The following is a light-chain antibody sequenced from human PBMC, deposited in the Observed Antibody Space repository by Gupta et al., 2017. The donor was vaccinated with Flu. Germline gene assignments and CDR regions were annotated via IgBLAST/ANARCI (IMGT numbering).Light chain of an antibody. Sequence: DIQMTQSPSSLYASVGDRVTITRRASQGISNYLAWFQQKPGRAPRYLIYAASRLKSGVPSIFSGSGYGTEFTLTISSRQPEEFANYYCQQENSSPFTFGHGTXVDVK. V-gene: IGKV1-16*01. CDR2: AAS. CDR3: QQENSSPFT. J-gene: IGKJ3*01. CDR1: QGISNY.